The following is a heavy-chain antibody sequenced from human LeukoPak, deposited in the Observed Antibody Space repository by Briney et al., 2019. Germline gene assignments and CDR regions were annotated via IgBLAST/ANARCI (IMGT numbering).Heavy chain of an antibody. CDR2: IQYDGSNE. CDR1: RFTFGSYG. CDR3: ARDLEWFGDYTRAYYFDY. J-gene: IGHJ4*02. D-gene: IGHD3-10*01. Sequence: GGSLRLSCAASRFTFGSYGMHWVRQAPGKGLEWVAYIQYDGSNEQYADSVKGRFSISRDSSKNILYLQMNSLRAEDTAVYYCARDLEWFGDYTRAYYFDYWGQGTLVTVSS. V-gene: IGHV3-30*02.